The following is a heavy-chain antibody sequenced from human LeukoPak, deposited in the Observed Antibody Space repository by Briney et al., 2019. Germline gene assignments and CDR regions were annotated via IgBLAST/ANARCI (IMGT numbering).Heavy chain of an antibody. D-gene: IGHD1-26*01. V-gene: IGHV4-59*01. CDR2: MYNSGST. Sequence: SETLSLTCTVSGGSISSYHWSWFRQAPGKGLEWIGYMYNSGSTIYNPSLRSRVTISVDTSKNQFSLKLNSVTAADTAVYYCVRDRELTYWSQGTLVTVSS. CDR1: GGSISSYH. CDR3: VRDRELTY. J-gene: IGHJ4*02.